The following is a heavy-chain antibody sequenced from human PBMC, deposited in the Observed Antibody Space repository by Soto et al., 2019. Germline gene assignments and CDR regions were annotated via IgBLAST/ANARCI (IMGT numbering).Heavy chain of an antibody. Sequence: EVQLVQSGAEVKKPGESLKISCKGSGYSFTSYWIGWVRQMPGKGLEWMGIIYPGDSDTRYSPSFQGQVTISADKSISTAYLQWSSLKASDTAMYYCARSSLDSGCSGGSCSYTVLKGFDYWGQGTLVTVSS. V-gene: IGHV5-51*03. CDR2: IYPGDSDT. D-gene: IGHD2-15*01. CDR3: ARSSLDSGCSGGSCSYTVLKGFDY. J-gene: IGHJ4*02. CDR1: GYSFTSYW.